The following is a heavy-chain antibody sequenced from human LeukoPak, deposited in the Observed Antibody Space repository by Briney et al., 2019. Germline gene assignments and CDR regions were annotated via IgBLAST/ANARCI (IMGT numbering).Heavy chain of an antibody. CDR1: GGTFSSYA. Sequence: ASVKVSCKASGGTFSSYAISGVRQAPGQGLEWMGRIIPILGIANYAQKFQGRVTITADKSTSTAYMELSSLRSEDTAVYYCARSHSSYYDSSGYYSEWFDPWGQGTLVTVSS. D-gene: IGHD3-22*01. V-gene: IGHV1-69*04. J-gene: IGHJ5*02. CDR2: IIPILGIA. CDR3: ARSHSSYYDSSGYYSEWFDP.